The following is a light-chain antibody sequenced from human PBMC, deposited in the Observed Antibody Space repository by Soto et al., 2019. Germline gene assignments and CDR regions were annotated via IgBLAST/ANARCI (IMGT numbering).Light chain of an antibody. CDR2: KAS. CDR1: QSISNW. V-gene: IGKV1-5*03. Sequence: DIQMTQSPSTLPASVGGRVTITCRASQSISNWVAWHQQKPGKVPKILIYKASSLESGVPSRFSGSGSGTEFTLTISSLQPEDFATYYCQQLNSYPPDYTFGPGTKVDTK. CDR3: QQLNSYPPDYT. J-gene: IGKJ3*01.